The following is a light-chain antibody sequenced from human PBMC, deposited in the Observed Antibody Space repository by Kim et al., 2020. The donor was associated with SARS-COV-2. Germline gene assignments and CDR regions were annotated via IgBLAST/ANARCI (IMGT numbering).Light chain of an antibody. V-gene: IGKV1-9*01. J-gene: IGKJ4*01. CDR1: QGISSY. CDR3: QQLNSYPRS. CDR2: AAS. Sequence: DIQLTQSPSFLSASVGDRVTITCRASQGISSYLAWYQQKPGKAPNLLIYAASTLLSGVPSRFSGSGSGTEFTLTISSLQPEDFATYYCQQLNSYPRSFGGGTKLE.